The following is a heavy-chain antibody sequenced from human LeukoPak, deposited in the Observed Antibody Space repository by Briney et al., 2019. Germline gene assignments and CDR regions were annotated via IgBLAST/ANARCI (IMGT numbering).Heavy chain of an antibody. V-gene: IGHV4-39*01. CDR2: IYYSGST. CDR3: ARRRAAAGPGVEY. J-gene: IGHJ4*02. D-gene: IGHD6-13*01. CDR1: GGSISSSNYY. Sequence: SETLSLTCTVSGGSISSSNYYWGWICQPPGKGLEWIGSIYYSGSTYYNPSLKSRVTISVDTSKNQFSLKLRSVTAADTAVYYCARRRAAAGPGVEYWGQGTLVTVSS.